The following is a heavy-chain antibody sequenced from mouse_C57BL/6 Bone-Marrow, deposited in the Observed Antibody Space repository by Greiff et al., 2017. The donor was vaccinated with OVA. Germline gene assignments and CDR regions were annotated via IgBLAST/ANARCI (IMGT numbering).Heavy chain of an antibody. D-gene: IGHD1-1*01. V-gene: IGHV1-19*01. CDR3: ARGGATVVPTGFMDY. Sequence: EVQLQQSGPVLVKPGASVKMSCKASGYTFTDYYMNWVKQSHGKSLEWIGVINPYNGGTSYNQKFKGKATLHVDKSSSTAYMELNSLTSEDSAVYYCARGGATVVPTGFMDYWGQGTSVTVSS. CDR1: GYTFTDYY. CDR2: INPYNGGT. J-gene: IGHJ4*01.